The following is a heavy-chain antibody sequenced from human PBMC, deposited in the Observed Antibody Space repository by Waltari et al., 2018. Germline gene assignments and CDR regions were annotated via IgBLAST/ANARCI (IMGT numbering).Heavy chain of an antibody. D-gene: IGHD1-1*01. CDR3: ARDVPNGYFDY. CDR1: GFNFENYW. J-gene: IGHJ4*02. V-gene: IGHV3-7*01. CDR2: INQDGRDK. Sequence: EVHLVQSGGGLIQPGGSLRLSCGVSGFNFENYWMTGVRQATGKGLEWVANINQDGRDKNYVDSVEGRFTISRDNAQNSVYLQMNSLRAEDTAVYYCARDVPNGYFDYWGSGTLVTVSS.